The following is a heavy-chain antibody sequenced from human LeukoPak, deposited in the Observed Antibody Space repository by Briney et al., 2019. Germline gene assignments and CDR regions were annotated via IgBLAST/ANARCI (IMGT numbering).Heavy chain of an antibody. CDR3: TTDPRVDPGYSYGTYFDY. D-gene: IGHD5-18*01. CDR1: GFTFSNAW. CDR2: IKSKTDGGTT. V-gene: IGHV3-15*01. Sequence: GGSLRLSCAASGFTFSNAWMSWVRQAPGKGLEWVGRIKSKTDGGTTDYAAPVKGRFTISRDDSKNTLYLQMNSLKTEDTAVYYCTTDPRVDPGYSYGTYFDYWGQGTLVTVSS. J-gene: IGHJ4*02.